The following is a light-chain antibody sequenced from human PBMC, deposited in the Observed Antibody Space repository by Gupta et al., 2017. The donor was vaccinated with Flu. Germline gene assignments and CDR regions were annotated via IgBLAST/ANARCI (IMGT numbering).Light chain of an antibody. J-gene: IGKJ1*01. CDR2: WAS. Sequence: SLGARATINCKSSRSLVYRSNNQTYLAWYQQKPGQPPRLLIDWASARAFGVPDRFTGSGSETDFTLAITRLQADDVALYYCQQYYRTPATFGQGTKVEI. CDR1: RSLVYRSNNQTY. CDR3: QQYYRTPAT. V-gene: IGKV4-1*01.